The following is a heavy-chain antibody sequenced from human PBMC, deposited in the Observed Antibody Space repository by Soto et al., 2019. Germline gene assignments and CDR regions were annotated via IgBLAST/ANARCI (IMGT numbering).Heavy chain of an antibody. CDR1: GLTLSGYW. Sequence: GGSLRLSCAASGLTLSGYWMNWVRQAPGRGLEWVANIKYDGSKKYYVDSVKGRFTISRDNAKNSLYLQMNSLTVEDTAVYYCATSNCPLYWGQGT. J-gene: IGHJ4*02. CDR3: ATSNCPLY. D-gene: IGHD2-15*01. CDR2: IKYDGSKK. V-gene: IGHV3-7*05.